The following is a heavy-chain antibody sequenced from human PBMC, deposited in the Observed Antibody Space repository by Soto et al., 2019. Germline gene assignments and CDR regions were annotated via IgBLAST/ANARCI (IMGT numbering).Heavy chain of an antibody. CDR2: ISAYNGNT. CDR1: GYTFTSYG. D-gene: IGHD2-2*01. Sequence: ASVKVSCKASGYTFTSYGISWVRQAPGQGLEWMGWISAYNGNTNYAQKLQGRVTMTTDTSTSTAYMELGSLSSDDTAVYYCARVGDCSSTGCYEDWFDPWGQGTLVTVSS. J-gene: IGHJ5*02. V-gene: IGHV1-18*01. CDR3: ARVGDCSSTGCYEDWFDP.